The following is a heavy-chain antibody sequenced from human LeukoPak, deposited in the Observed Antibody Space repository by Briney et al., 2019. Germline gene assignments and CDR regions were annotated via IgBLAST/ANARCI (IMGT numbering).Heavy chain of an antibody. CDR3: AKDGGEYYDILTGYYPRLYYMDV. CDR2: ISGSGGST. D-gene: IGHD3-9*01. CDR1: GFTFSTYG. V-gene: IGHV3-23*01. Sequence: GGTLRLSCVASGFTFSTYGMSWVRPAPGKGLEWGSAISGSGGSTYYADSVKGRFTISRDNSKNTLYLQMKSLRAADTAVYYCAKDGGEYYDILTGYYPRLYYMDVWGKGTTVTISS. J-gene: IGHJ6*03.